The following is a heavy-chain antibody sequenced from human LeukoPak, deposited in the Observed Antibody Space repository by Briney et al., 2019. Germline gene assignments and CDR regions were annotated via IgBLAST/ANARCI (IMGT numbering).Heavy chain of an antibody. CDR2: ISDSGGST. Sequence: GGSLRLSCAVSGITLSNYGMSWVRQAPGKGLEWVAGISDSGGSTNYADSVKGRFTISRDNPKNTLYLQMNSLRAEDTAVYFCAKRGVVIRVILVGFHRAAYYFDSWGQGALVTVSS. CDR3: AKRGVVIRVILVGFHRAAYYFDS. CDR1: GITLSNYG. D-gene: IGHD3-10*01. J-gene: IGHJ4*02. V-gene: IGHV3-23*01.